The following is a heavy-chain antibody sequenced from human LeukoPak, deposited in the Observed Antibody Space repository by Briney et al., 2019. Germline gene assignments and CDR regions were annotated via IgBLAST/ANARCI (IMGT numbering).Heavy chain of an antibody. CDR3: ARRPPYYYGSGRAFDY. CDR2: ISAYNGNT. V-gene: IGHV1-18*01. J-gene: IGHJ4*02. CDR1: GYTFTSYG. Sequence: GASVNVSCKASGYTFTSYGISWVRQAPGQGLEWMGWISAYNGNTNYAQKLQGRVTMTTDTSTSTAYMELRSLRSDDTAVYYCARRPPYYYGSGRAFDYWGQGTLVTVSS. D-gene: IGHD3-10*01.